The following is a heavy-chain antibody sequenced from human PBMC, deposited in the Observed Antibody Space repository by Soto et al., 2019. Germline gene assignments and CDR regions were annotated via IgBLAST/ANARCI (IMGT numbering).Heavy chain of an antibody. CDR1: GGSFSGYY. V-gene: IGHV4-34*01. J-gene: IGHJ2*01. D-gene: IGHD3-10*01. Sequence: QVHLQQWGAGLLKPSETLSLTCAVYGGSFSGYYWSWIRQPPGKGLEWIGEINHSGSTNYNPSLKSRVSISVGTSNNQFSLKLSSVTAADTAVYYCARGRGDGYNQPWYFDLWGRGTLVPVSS. CDR3: ARGRGDGYNQPWYFDL. CDR2: INHSGST.